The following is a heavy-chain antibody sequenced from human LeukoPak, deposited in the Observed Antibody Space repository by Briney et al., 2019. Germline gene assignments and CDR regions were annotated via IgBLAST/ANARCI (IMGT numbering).Heavy chain of an antibody. CDR2: INPNSGGT. D-gene: IGHD2-15*01. CDR1: GYTFTGYY. Sequence: GASVKVSCKASGYTFTGYYMHWVRQAPGQGLEWMGRINPNSGGTNYAQKFQGRVTMTRDTSISTAYMELSRLRSDDTAVYYCARGMPYRGGYCSGGSCSRNWFDPWGQGTLVTVSS. CDR3: ARGMPYRGGYCSGGSCSRNWFDP. V-gene: IGHV1-2*06. J-gene: IGHJ5*02.